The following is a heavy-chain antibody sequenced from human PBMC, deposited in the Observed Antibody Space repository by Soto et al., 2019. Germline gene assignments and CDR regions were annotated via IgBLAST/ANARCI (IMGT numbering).Heavy chain of an antibody. CDR3: ASWSSNDYGDYGGMDV. D-gene: IGHD4-17*01. CDR1: CGSISSGDYY. J-gene: IGHJ6*02. V-gene: IGHV4-30-4*01. CDR2: IYYSGST. Sequence: SETLSLTCTVSCGSISSGDYYWSWIRQPPGKGLEWIGYIYYSGSTYYNPSLKSRVTISVDTSKNQFSLKLSSVTAADTAVYYCASWSSNDYGDYGGMDVWGQGTTVTVSS.